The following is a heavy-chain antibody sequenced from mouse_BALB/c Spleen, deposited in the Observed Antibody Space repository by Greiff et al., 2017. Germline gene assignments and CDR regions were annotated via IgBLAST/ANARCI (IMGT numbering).Heavy chain of an antibody. CDR2: ISSGSSTI. J-gene: IGHJ3*01. CDR3: ARGPSRPWFAY. CDR1: GFTFSSFG. V-gene: IGHV5-17*02. Sequence: VQLKESGGGLVQPGGSRKLSCAASGFTFSSFGMHWVRQAPEKGLEWVAYISSGSSTIYYADTVKGRFTISRDNPKNTLFLQMTSLRSEDTAMYYCARGPSRPWFAYWGQGTLVTVSA.